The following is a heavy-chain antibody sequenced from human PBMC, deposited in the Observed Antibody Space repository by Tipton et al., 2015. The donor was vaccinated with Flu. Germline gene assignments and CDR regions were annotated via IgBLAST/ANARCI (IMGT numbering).Heavy chain of an antibody. CDR3: ARLSCGADCYRDY. V-gene: IGHV3-21*06. D-gene: IGHD2-21*01. CDR1: GFTFNSYS. Sequence: SLRLSCTASGFTFNSYSMNWVRQAPGKGLEWVSSITSGSGHMYYADSVKGRFTISRDDAKNSLFLQMNSLRAEDTAVYYCARLSCGADCYRDYWGQGTLVTVSS. J-gene: IGHJ4*02. CDR2: ITSGSGHM.